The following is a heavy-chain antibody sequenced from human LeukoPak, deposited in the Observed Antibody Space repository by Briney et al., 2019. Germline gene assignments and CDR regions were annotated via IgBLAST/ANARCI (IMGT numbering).Heavy chain of an antibody. V-gene: IGHV4-39*01. CDR1: GGSVSSSSYY. D-gene: IGHD6-13*01. J-gene: IGHJ4*02. CDR3: ARHSSSWYVYYFDY. CDR2: IYYSGST. Sequence: TSVTLSLTCTVSGGSVSSSSYYWGWIRQPPGKGLESIGSIYYSGSTYYNPSLKSRVTISVDSSKNQLSLKLRSVTAADTAVYYCARHSSSWYVYYFDYWGQGTLVTVSS.